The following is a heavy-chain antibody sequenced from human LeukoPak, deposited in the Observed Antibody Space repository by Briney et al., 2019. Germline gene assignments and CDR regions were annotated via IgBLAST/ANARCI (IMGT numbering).Heavy chain of an antibody. D-gene: IGHD2-2*02. CDR1: GYTFRSYG. CDR3: ARRDIVVVPAAIFGAFDI. Sequence: GGTLRLSCAASGYTFRSYGMRWVRQAPGKGLEGVSVISGSGGKTDYADSVKGRFTISRDNSKNTLYLQMDSLRAEDTALYYCARRDIVVVPAAIFGAFDIWGQGTMVTVSS. J-gene: IGHJ3*02. CDR2: ISGSGGKT. V-gene: IGHV3-23*01.